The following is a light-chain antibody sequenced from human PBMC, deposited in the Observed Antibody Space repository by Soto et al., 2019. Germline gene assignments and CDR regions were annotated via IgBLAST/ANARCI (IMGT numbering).Light chain of an antibody. Sequence: QSVLTQPPSVSGAPGQRVTISCTGSSSNIGAGYDVPWYHQLPGTAPKLLIYRNNNRPSGVPDRFNGSKSGTSASLAITGLQAEDEADYYCQAYDRSLTGLYGFGTGTKLTVL. V-gene: IGLV1-40*01. CDR1: SSNIGAGYD. J-gene: IGLJ1*01. CDR3: QAYDRSLTGLYG. CDR2: RNN.